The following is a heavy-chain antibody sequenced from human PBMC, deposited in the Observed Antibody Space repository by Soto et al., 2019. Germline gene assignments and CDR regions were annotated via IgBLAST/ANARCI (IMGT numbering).Heavy chain of an antibody. D-gene: IGHD2-8*01. Sequence: GGSLRLSCATSGFTFSRNGMSWVRQAPGKGLDWVSGISGTGRNAYYADSVKGRFTISRDNSKNTLFLQMNSLRVEDTAVYYCAKNGLSDSPSAIDSWGQGTLVTVSS. CDR2: ISGTGRNA. V-gene: IGHV3-23*01. CDR1: GFTFSRNG. CDR3: AKNGLSDSPSAIDS. J-gene: IGHJ4*02.